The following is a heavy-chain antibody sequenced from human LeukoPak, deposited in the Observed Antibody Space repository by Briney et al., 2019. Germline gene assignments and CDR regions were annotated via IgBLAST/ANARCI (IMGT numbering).Heavy chain of an antibody. CDR3: ARVRYCSGGSCPLPDY. D-gene: IGHD2-15*01. J-gene: IGHJ4*02. Sequence: GNVNTKYSQKFQGRVTITRDTSASTAYMELGSLRSEDTAVYYCARVRYCSGGSCPLPDYWGQGTLVTVSS. CDR2: GNVNT. V-gene: IGHV1-3*01.